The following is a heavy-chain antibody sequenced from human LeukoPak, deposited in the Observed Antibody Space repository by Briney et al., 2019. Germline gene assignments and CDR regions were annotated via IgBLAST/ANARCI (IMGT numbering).Heavy chain of an antibody. Sequence: GASVKVSCKASGGTFSSYAISWVRQAPGQGLEWMGRIIPILGIANYAQKFQGRVTITADKSTSTAYMELSSLRSEDTAVYYCARDLTYYYDSSGYYYDYWGQGTLVTVSS. V-gene: IGHV1-69*04. CDR1: GGTFSSYA. D-gene: IGHD3-22*01. CDR3: ARDLTYYYDSSGYYYDY. CDR2: IIPILGIA. J-gene: IGHJ4*02.